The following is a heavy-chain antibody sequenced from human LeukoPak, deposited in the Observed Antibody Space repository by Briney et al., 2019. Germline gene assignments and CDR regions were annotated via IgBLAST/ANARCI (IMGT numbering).Heavy chain of an antibody. V-gene: IGHV3-33*06. Sequence: GGSLRLSCAASGFTFSSYGMHWVRQAPGKGLEWVAVIWYDGSNKYYADSVKGRFTISRDNSKNTLYLQMNSLRAEDTAVYYCAKVLGYYGSGSYYKEAYYYYCMDVWGKGTTVTVSS. CDR3: AKVLGYYGSGSYYKEAYYYYCMDV. CDR2: IWYDGSNK. D-gene: IGHD3-10*01. J-gene: IGHJ6*03. CDR1: GFTFSSYG.